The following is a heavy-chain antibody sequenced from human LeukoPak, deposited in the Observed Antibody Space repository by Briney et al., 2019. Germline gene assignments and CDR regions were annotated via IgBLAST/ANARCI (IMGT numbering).Heavy chain of an antibody. CDR2: INRGGST. Sequence: SETLSLTCAVYGGSFSVYYWSWIRQPPAKGLEWIGEINRGGSTNYSPSLKSRVTISLDTSKNQVSLKLSSVTAADAAMYYCGLSTTKATTRTIDYWGQGTLVTVSS. CDR3: GLSTTKATTRTIDY. J-gene: IGHJ4*02. D-gene: IGHD4-17*01. CDR1: GGSFSVYY. V-gene: IGHV4-34*01.